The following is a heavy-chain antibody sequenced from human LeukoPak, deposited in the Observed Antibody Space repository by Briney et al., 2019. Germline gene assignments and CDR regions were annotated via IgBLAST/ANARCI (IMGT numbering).Heavy chain of an antibody. V-gene: IGHV3-30*02. CDR3: AKEERPERVLLWFGYYFDY. Sequence: GGSLRLSCAASGFTFSNYGVHWVRQAPGKGLEWVSFIRYDGSNKYYADSVKGRFTISRDNSKNTLYLQMNSLRAEDTAVYYCAKEERPERVLLWFGYYFDYWGQGTLVTVSS. CDR1: GFTFSNYG. CDR2: IRYDGSNK. D-gene: IGHD3-10*01. J-gene: IGHJ4*02.